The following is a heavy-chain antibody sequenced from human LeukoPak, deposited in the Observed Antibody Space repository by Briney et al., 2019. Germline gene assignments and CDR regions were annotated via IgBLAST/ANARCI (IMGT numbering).Heavy chain of an antibody. CDR3: AREGSGSYYNYYYYYYMDV. J-gene: IGHJ6*03. V-gene: IGHV3-23*01. Sequence: GGSLRLSCAASGFTFSSYAMSWVRQPPAKGLEWVSAISGSGGSTYYADPVKGRFTISRDNSKNTLYLQMNSLRAEDTAVYYCAREGSGSYYNYYYYYYMDVWGKGTTVTVSS. CDR1: GFTFSSYA. CDR2: ISGSGGST. D-gene: IGHD3-10*01.